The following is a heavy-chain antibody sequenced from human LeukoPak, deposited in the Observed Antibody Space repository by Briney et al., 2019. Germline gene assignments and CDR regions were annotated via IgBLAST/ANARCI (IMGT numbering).Heavy chain of an antibody. CDR1: GFTFSSYW. Sequence: PGGSLRLSCAASGFTFSSYWMSWVRQAPGKGLEWVANIKQDGSEKYYVDSVKGRFTISRDNAKNSLYLQMNSLRAEDTAVYYCARDSPRATVVTPVYGMDVWGQGTTVTVSS. V-gene: IGHV3-7*01. D-gene: IGHD4-17*01. J-gene: IGHJ6*02. CDR2: IKQDGSEK. CDR3: ARDSPRATVVTPVYGMDV.